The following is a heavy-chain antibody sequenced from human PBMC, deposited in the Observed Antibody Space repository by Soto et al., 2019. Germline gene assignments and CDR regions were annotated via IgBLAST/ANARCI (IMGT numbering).Heavy chain of an antibody. J-gene: IGHJ6*02. CDR1: GFTFSSYT. Sequence: EVQLVESGGGLVKPGGSLRLSCAAAGFTFSSYTMNWVRQAPGKGLELVSSISSTSRYIYYADSVKGRFTISRDNAKNSLYLQVLSLRAEATAVYYCARDQREVVADDSGMDVWGQGTTVTVSS. V-gene: IGHV3-21*01. CDR3: ARDQREVVADDSGMDV. CDR2: ISSTSRYI. D-gene: IGHD2-15*01.